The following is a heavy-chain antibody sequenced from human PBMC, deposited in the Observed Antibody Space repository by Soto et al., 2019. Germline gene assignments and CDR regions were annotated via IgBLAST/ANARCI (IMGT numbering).Heavy chain of an antibody. CDR3: ARKMRWRGFDAFDI. J-gene: IGHJ3*02. V-gene: IGHV3-74*01. D-gene: IGHD2-15*01. Sequence: EVQLVESGGGLVQPGGSLRLSCAASGFTFSSYWMHWVRQAPGKGLVWVSRINSDGSSTSYADSVKGRFTISRDNAKNTLYPQMKSLRAEDTAVYYCARKMRWRGFDAFDIWGQGTMVTVSS. CDR1: GFTFSSYW. CDR2: INSDGSST.